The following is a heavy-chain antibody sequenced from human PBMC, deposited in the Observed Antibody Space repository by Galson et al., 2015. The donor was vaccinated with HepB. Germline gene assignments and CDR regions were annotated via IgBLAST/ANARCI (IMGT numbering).Heavy chain of an antibody. CDR1: GFTFSDYY. CDR2: ISGSGSTK. J-gene: IGHJ5*02. V-gene: IGHV3-11*01. CDR3: ARTRSVLRFFTWFDP. Sequence: SLRLSCAASGFTFSDYYMSWIRQAPGKGLECVSFISGSGSTKYYADSAKGRFTISRDNARNSMYLQMNSLRTEDTAVYFCARTRSVLRFFTWFDPWGQGTLVTVSA. D-gene: IGHD3-3*01.